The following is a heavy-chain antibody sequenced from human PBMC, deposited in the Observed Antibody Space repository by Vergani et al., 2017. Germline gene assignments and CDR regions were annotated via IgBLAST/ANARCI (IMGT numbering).Heavy chain of an antibody. CDR2: IGKDGINT. J-gene: IGHJ4*02. CDR1: GFTFSNFG. CDR3: AKYLRDSTNGLPDS. Sequence: QAQLVESAGGVVQPGGPLSLLCAVSGFTFSNFGMHCIPQAPGKGLEWLAYIGKDGINTRYRDAVKGRFTVSRDNSKDILYLQMDSLRSEDTALYYCAKYLRDSTNGLPDSWGPGTLVIVSS. D-gene: IGHD2-21*02. V-gene: IGHV3-30*02.